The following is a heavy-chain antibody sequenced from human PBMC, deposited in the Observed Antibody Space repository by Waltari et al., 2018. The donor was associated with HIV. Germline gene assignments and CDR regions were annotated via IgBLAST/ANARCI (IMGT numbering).Heavy chain of an antibody. CDR3: ARTPANYDFWNTYDGDYFDT. CDR1: GCSIDSYF. Sequence: QVRLEDAVPGGVIASDTLSLTSFVSGCSIDSYFWSSLRPSLRDHLEPAAVVSTQWIGRIYTSGTTNYNPSLSGRATLFVDTSKNQFSLTLSSVTPADTAIYFCARTPANYDFWNTYDGDYFDTWGQGLLVTVSS. J-gene: IGHJ4*01. CDR2: IYTSGTT. D-gene: IGHD3-3*01. V-gene: IGHV4-4*07.